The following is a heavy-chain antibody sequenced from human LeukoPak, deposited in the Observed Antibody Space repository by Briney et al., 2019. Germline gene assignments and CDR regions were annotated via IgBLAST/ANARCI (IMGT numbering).Heavy chain of an antibody. Sequence: HEASVKVSCKASGYTFTGYYMHWVRQAPGQGLEWMGWTNPNTGGTNYAQRFQGRVTMTRDTTISTAYMELSRLTSDDTAIYYCASYPRYSSSPPFDYWGQGTLVTVSS. CDR2: TNPNTGGT. J-gene: IGHJ4*02. CDR1: GYTFTGYY. CDR3: ASYPRYSSSPPFDY. D-gene: IGHD6-19*01. V-gene: IGHV1-2*02.